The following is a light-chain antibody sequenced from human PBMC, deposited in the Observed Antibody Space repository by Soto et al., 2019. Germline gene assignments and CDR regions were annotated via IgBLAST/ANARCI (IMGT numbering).Light chain of an antibody. CDR1: SSDVGGYNY. J-gene: IGLJ3*02. CDR3: CSYAGSNTLV. Sequence: QSALTQPPSASGSPGQSVTISCTGTSSDVGGYNYVSWYQQYPGKAPKLMIYEVSERPSGVPDRFSGSKSGNTASLTVSGLQAEDEADYYCCSYAGSNTLVFGGGTKLTVL. CDR2: EVS. V-gene: IGLV2-8*01.